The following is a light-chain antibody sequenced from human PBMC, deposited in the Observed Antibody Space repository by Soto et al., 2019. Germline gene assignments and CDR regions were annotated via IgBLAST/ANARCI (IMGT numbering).Light chain of an antibody. Sequence: QSALTQPASVSESPGQSITVSCTGSSSDIGSYNLVSWYQQHPGNAPKLVMYETSKRPSGVSNRFSGSKSGNTASLTISGLQAEDAGDYYCCSYAGSSTFVVFGGGTKLTVL. J-gene: IGLJ2*01. CDR1: SSDIGSYNL. CDR3: CSYAGSSTFVV. V-gene: IGLV2-23*01. CDR2: ETS.